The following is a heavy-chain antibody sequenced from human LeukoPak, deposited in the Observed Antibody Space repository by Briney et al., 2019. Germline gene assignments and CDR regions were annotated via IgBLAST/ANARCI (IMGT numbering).Heavy chain of an antibody. V-gene: IGHV3-74*01. J-gene: IGHJ5*02. Sequence: GGSLRLSCAASGFTFSPSWMHWVRQAPGKGLEWVSRIKGDGTYKNYADSVRGRFTISRDNAKNSLYLQMNSLRAEDTAVYYCARDSDDFWSVNWFDPWGQGTLVTVSS. CDR1: GFTFSPSW. CDR3: ARDSDDFWSVNWFDP. CDR2: IKGDGTYK. D-gene: IGHD3-3*01.